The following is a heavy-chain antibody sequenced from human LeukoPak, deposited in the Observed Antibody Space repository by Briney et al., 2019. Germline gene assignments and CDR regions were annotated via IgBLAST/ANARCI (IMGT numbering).Heavy chain of an antibody. CDR3: ARGKSRSSSWYVY. Sequence: PSETLSLTCAVYGGSFSGYYWSWIRQPPGKGLEWIGEINHSGSTNYNPSLKSRVTISVDTSKNQFSLKLSSVTAAGTAVYYCARGKSRSSSWYVYWGQGTLVTVSS. D-gene: IGHD6-13*01. V-gene: IGHV4-34*01. CDR1: GGSFSGYY. CDR2: INHSGST. J-gene: IGHJ4*02.